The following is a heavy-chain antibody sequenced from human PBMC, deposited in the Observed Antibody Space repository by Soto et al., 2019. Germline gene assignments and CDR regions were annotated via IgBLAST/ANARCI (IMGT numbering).Heavy chain of an antibody. CDR3: ARGYDTALAPIF. CDR1: GGSINSCSYF. V-gene: IGHV4-39*07. D-gene: IGHD5-18*01. CDR2: IYYSGST. Sequence: SETLSLTCSVSGGSINSCSYFWGWVRQPPGKGLEWIGSIYYSGSTNYNPSLKSRVIISLDTPKNQFSLKLSSVTAADTAVYYCARGYDTALAPIFWGQGILVTVSS. J-gene: IGHJ4*02.